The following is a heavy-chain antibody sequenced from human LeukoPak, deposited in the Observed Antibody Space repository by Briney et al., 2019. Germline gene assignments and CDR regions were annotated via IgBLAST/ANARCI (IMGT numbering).Heavy chain of an antibody. CDR2: IWNDGSNK. Sequence: GGSLRLSCAASGFTFSHYGMHWVRQAPGRGLEWVAVIWNDGSNKYYADSVKGRFTISRDSSQNTVDLHMDSLRAEDTAVYYCAKDAQRGFDYSNSLEYWGQGTLVTVSS. V-gene: IGHV3-33*06. CDR1: GFTFSHYG. J-gene: IGHJ4*02. CDR3: AKDAQRGFDYSNSLEY. D-gene: IGHD4-11*01.